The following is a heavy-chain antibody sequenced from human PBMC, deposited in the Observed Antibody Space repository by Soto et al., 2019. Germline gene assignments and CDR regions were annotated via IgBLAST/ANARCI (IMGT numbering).Heavy chain of an antibody. D-gene: IGHD3-9*01. CDR3: ARGRDTYYDILTRERGAFDI. CDR1: GGSISSGDYY. CDR2: VYYSGST. V-gene: IGHV4-30-4*01. J-gene: IGHJ3*02. Sequence: SETLSLTCTVSGGSISSGDYYWSWIRQPPGKGLEWIGYVYYSGSTYYNPSLKSRVTISVDTSKNQFSLKLSSVTAADTAVYYCARGRDTYYDILTRERGAFDIWGQGTMVTVSS.